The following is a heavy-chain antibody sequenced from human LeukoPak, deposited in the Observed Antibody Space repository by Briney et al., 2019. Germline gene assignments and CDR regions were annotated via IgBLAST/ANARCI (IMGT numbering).Heavy chain of an antibody. Sequence: GGSLRLSCAASGFTFGSYWMSWVRQAPGKGLEWVANIKQDGSEKYYVDSVKGRFTISRDNAKNSLYLQMNSLRAEDTAVYYCARDQWTTYIDYWGQGTLVTVSS. CDR2: IKQDGSEK. D-gene: IGHD6-19*01. V-gene: IGHV3-7*03. CDR3: ARDQWTTYIDY. J-gene: IGHJ4*02. CDR1: GFTFGSYW.